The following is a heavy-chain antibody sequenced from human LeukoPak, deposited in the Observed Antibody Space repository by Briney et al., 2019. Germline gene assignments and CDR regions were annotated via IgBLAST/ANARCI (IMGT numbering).Heavy chain of an antibody. D-gene: IGHD3-10*01. CDR2: INHSRST. Sequence: SETLSLTCAVYGGSFSGYYWSWIRQPPGKGLEWIGEINHSRSTNYNPSLKSRVTISVDTSKNQFSLKLSSVTAADTAVYYCATSVRGASAAWFDPWGQGTLVTVSS. CDR3: ATSVRGASAAWFDP. J-gene: IGHJ5*02. CDR1: GGSFSGYY. V-gene: IGHV4-34*01.